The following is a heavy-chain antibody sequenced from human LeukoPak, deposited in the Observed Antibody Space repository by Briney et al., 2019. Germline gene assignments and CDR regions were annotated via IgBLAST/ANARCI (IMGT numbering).Heavy chain of an antibody. CDR1: GYTFTSNY. Sequence: GASVKVSCKSFGYTFTSNYMHWVRQAPGQGLEWMGWINPNSGGTNYAQKFQGRVTMTRDTSISTAYMELSRLRSDDTAVYYCARGLGTTIVDYWGQGTLVTVSS. V-gene: IGHV1-2*02. D-gene: IGHD1-7*01. J-gene: IGHJ4*02. CDR3: ARGLGTTIVDY. CDR2: INPNSGGT.